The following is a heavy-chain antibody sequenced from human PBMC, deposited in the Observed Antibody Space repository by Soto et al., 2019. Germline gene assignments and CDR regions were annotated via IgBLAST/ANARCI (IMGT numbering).Heavy chain of an antibody. J-gene: IGHJ4*02. Sequence: AAVKVSCKASGYTFTGYYMHWVRQAPGQGLEWMGWINPNSGGTNYAQKFQGRVTMTRDTSISTAYMELSRLRSDDTAVYYCARPPVAGSDFDYWGQGTLVTVSS. CDR1: GYTFTGYY. D-gene: IGHD6-19*01. CDR3: ARPPVAGSDFDY. V-gene: IGHV1-2*02. CDR2: INPNSGGT.